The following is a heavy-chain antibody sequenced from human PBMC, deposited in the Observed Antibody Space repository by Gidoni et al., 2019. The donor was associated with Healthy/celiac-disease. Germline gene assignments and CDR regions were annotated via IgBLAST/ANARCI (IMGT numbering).Heavy chain of an antibody. J-gene: IGHJ6*03. CDR2: IYHSGST. Sequence: QLQLQESGSGLVKPSQTLSLTCAVSGGSLSSAGYSWGWIRQPPGKGLEWIGYIYHSGSTYYNPALKSRVTISVDRSKNQFSLKLSSVTAADTAVYYCARDSEISEEGDYYYMDVWGKGTTVTVSS. CDR1: GGSLSSAGYS. CDR3: ARDSEISEEGDYYYMDV. V-gene: IGHV4-30-2*01. D-gene: IGHD3-16*02.